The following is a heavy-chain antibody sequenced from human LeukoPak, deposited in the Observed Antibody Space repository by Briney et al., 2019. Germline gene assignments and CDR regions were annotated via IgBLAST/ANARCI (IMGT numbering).Heavy chain of an antibody. D-gene: IGHD1-26*01. CDR2: INPNSGGT. CDR1: GYTFTGYY. CDR3: ARGSLVGTSFDYFDY. J-gene: IGHJ4*02. Sequence: ASVKVPCKASGYTFTGYYMHWVRQAPGQGLEWMGWINPNSGGTNYAQKFQGRVTMTRDTPISTTYMELSRLRFDDTAVYYCARGSLVGTSFDYFDYWGQGTLVTVSS. V-gene: IGHV1-2*02.